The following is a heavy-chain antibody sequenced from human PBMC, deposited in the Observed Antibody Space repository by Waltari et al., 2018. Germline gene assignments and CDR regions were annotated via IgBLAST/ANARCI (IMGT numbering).Heavy chain of an antibody. CDR3: ARGPFTIFMIYYYMDV. Sequence: QVQLVQSGAEVKKPGSSVKVSCKASGGTFSSYAISWVRQAAGQGLEWMGGIIPIFGTANYAQKFQGRVTITAYKSTSTAYMELSSLRSEDTAVYYCARGPFTIFMIYYYMDVWGKGTTVTVSS. J-gene: IGHJ6*03. V-gene: IGHV1-69*14. CDR2: IIPIFGTA. CDR1: GGTFSSYA. D-gene: IGHD3-3*01.